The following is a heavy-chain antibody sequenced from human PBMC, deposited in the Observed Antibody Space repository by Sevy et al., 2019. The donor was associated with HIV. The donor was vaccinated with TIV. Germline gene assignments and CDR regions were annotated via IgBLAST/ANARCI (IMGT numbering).Heavy chain of an antibody. J-gene: IGHJ1*01. CDR3: ARSPSGSQGPGKYFRH. CDR1: GYTFTNYH. Sequence: ASVKVSCKTSGYTFTNYHITWVRQAPGKGLEWMGWSTAKNGNTNYAQSLQGRVTMTTDTSTSTASMELRSLRSDDTAVYYCARSPSGSQGPGKYFRHWGQGTLVTVSS. CDR2: STAKNGNT. V-gene: IGHV1-18*01. D-gene: IGHD1-26*01.